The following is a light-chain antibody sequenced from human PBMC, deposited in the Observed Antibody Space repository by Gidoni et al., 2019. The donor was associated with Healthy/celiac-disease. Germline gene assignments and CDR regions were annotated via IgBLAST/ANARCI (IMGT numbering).Light chain of an antibody. CDR1: QDISNY. Sequence: DIQMSQSASSLSASVGDRVTITCQASQDISNYLNWYQQKPGEAPKLLIYDASNLETGVPSRFIGSGSGTDFTFTISSLQPADIATYYCQQYDNLPITFGQGTRLEIK. J-gene: IGKJ5*01. V-gene: IGKV1-33*01. CDR3: QQYDNLPIT. CDR2: DAS.